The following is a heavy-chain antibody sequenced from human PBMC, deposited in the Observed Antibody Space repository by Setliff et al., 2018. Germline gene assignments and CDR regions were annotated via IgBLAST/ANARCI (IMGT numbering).Heavy chain of an antibody. CDR3: ARMSGFLYIDV. D-gene: IGHD3-3*01. CDR2: IYTSWST. Sequence: PSETLSLTCAVSGGSISNTFYYWTWIRQPAGKGLEWIGQIYTSWSTNYNPSLKSRVTISVDTSKNQFSLQLSSVTAADTAVYYCARMSGFLYIDVWGEGTTVTVSS. CDR1: GGSISNTFYY. J-gene: IGHJ6*04. V-gene: IGHV4-61*09.